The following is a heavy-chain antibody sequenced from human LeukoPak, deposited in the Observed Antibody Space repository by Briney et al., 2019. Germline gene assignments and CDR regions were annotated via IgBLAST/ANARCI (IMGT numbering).Heavy chain of an antibody. CDR3: TTYRQQLAFDT. CDR1: GASMSSYY. D-gene: IGHD6-13*01. J-gene: IGHJ4*02. CDR2: IYTDGST. V-gene: IGHV4-4*07. Sequence: PSETLSLTCTVSGASMSSYYWSWIRQSAGKGLEWIGRIYTDGSTNYSPSLKRRVTMSVDTSKKQFSLKLNSVTAADTAVYYCTTYRQQLAFDTWGQGTLVTVSS.